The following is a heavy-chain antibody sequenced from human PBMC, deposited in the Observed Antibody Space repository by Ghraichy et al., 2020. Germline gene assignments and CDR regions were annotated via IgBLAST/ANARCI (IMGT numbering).Heavy chain of an antibody. D-gene: IGHD6-19*01. V-gene: IGHV3-7*03. CDR3: ARSRAVGKPKPYFFDY. J-gene: IGHJ4*02. CDR1: GFTFSDYW. Sequence: GGSLRLSCAASGFTFSDYWMSWVRQAPGKGLEWVATIKQDGSEKYYVDSVKGRFTFSRDNAENSLLLQMNSLRAEDTAVYYCARSRAVGKPKPYFFDYWGQGTLVTVSS. CDR2: IKQDGSEK.